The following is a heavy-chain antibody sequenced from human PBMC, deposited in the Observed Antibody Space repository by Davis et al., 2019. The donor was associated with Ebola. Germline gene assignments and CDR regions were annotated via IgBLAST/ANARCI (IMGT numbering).Heavy chain of an antibody. CDR1: GFTFSSYA. CDR2: ISGSSSST. CDR3: AKRGATKSIAARPVYYYYMDV. V-gene: IGHV3-23*01. Sequence: PGGSLRLSCAASGFTFSSYAMSWVRQAPGKGLEWVSAISGSSSSTYYADSVKGRFTISRDNSKNTLYLQMNSLRAEETAVYYCAKRGATKSIAARPVYYYYMDVWGKGTTVTVSS. J-gene: IGHJ6*03. D-gene: IGHD6-6*01.